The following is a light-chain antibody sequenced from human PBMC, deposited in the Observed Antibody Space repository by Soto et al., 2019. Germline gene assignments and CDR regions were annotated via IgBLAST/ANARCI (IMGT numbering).Light chain of an antibody. CDR1: QSVNSSY. V-gene: IGKV3-20*01. CDR3: QQYGRAPPMYT. Sequence: DIVLTQSPGTLSLSPGERATLSCRASQSVNSSYLAWYQQKPGQAPRLIIYGASSRATGIPDRFSGSGSGTDFTLPISRLEPEDFAVYYCQQYGRAPPMYTFGQGAKLEIK. J-gene: IGKJ2*01. CDR2: GAS.